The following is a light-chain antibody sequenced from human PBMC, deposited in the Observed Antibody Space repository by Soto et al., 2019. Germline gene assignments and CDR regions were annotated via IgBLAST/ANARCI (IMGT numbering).Light chain of an antibody. Sequence: EIVLTQSPGTLSLSPGERATLSCRASQRVSSSYLAWYQQKPGQAPRLLIYDASSRATGIPDRFSGSGSATDFTLTISRLEPEDFAVYYCQQYGISPRTFGQGTKVEIK. J-gene: IGKJ1*01. CDR3: QQYGISPRT. V-gene: IGKV3-20*01. CDR1: QRVSSSY. CDR2: DAS.